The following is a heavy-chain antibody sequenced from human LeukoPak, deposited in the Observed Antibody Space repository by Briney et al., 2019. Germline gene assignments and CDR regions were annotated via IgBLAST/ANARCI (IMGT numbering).Heavy chain of an antibody. CDR2: ISSSGSTI. CDR1: GFTFSDYY. D-gene: IGHD6-6*01. J-gene: IGHJ4*02. V-gene: IGHV3-11*04. Sequence: PGGSLRLSCAASGFTFSDYYMSWIRQAPGKRLEWVSYISSSGSTIYYADSVKGRFTISRDNAKNSLYLQMNSLRAEDTAVYYCARDPARTSALDYWGQGTLVTVSS. CDR3: ARDPARTSALDY.